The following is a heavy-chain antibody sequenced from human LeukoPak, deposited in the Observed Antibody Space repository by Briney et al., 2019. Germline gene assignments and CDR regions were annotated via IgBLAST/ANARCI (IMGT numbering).Heavy chain of an antibody. CDR3: ATVGRSSRPGY. CDR1: GFTFSSYE. CDR2: ISNSDSSK. Sequence: PGGSLRLSCAASGFTFSSYEMNWVRQAPGKGLEWVSYISNSDSSKYYTESVKGRFTISRDNAKNPLYLRMNSLRADDTAVYYCATVGRSSRPGYWGQGTLVTVSS. V-gene: IGHV3-48*03. D-gene: IGHD6-6*01. J-gene: IGHJ4*02.